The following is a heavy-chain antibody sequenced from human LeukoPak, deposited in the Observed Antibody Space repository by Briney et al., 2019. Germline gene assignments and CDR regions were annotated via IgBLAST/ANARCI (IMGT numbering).Heavy chain of an antibody. Sequence: SETLSLTCTVSGGSISSYYWSWIRQPPGKGLEWIGYIYYSGSTNYNPSLKSRVTISVDTSKNQFSLKLSSVTAADTAVYYCTRLAGGDAFDIWGPGTMVTVSS. CDR3: TRLAGGDAFDI. D-gene: IGHD2-15*01. CDR2: IYYSGST. J-gene: IGHJ3*02. V-gene: IGHV4-59*01. CDR1: GGSISSYY.